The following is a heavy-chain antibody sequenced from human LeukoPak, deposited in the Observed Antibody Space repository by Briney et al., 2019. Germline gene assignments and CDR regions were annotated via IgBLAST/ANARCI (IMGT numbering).Heavy chain of an antibody. CDR3: ATDQILSGFGIAVAGIGSAFDI. Sequence: ASVKVSCKVSGYTLTELSMHWVRQAPGKGLEWMGGFDPEDGETIYAQKFQGRVTMTEDTSRDTAYMELSSLRSEDTAVYYCATDQILSGFGIAVAGIGSAFDIWGQGTMVTVSS. CDR1: GYTLTELS. CDR2: FDPEDGET. D-gene: IGHD6-19*01. V-gene: IGHV1-24*01. J-gene: IGHJ3*02.